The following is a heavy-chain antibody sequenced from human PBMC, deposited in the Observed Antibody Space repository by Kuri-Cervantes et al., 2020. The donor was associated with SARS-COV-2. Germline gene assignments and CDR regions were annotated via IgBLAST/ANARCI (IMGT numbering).Heavy chain of an antibody. V-gene: IGHV3-11*06. Sequence: GESLKISCAVSGFYFGDNYMSWIRQAPGKGLEWISFISSSGTYINYADSVKGRFTISRDGAKNSLYLQMHSLRADDTAVYYCARGIHEGLDVWGPGTTVTVSS. D-gene: IGHD5-18*01. CDR2: ISSSGTYI. CDR1: GFYFGDNY. CDR3: ARGIHEGLDV. J-gene: IGHJ6*02.